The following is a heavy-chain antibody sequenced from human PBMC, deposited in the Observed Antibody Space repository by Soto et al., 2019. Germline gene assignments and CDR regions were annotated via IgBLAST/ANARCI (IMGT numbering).Heavy chain of an antibody. CDR1: SGSISSTNW. D-gene: IGHD2-15*01. CDR2: IYHSGST. CDR3: ARSKDCSVGSCFHNGFEP. Sequence: QVQLQESGPGLVKPSGTLSLTCAVSSGSISSTNWWSWVRQPPGKGLEWIGEIYHSGSTTSNPSLKSRVTISVDKSKNQFSLKLSSVTAADTAVYYCARSKDCSVGSCFHNGFEPWGQGTLVTVSS. J-gene: IGHJ5*02. V-gene: IGHV4-4*02.